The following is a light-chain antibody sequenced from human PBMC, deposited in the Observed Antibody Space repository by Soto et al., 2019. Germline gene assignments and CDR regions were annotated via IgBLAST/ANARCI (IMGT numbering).Light chain of an antibody. CDR1: SSNIGAGYD. Sequence: QAVVTQPPSVSGAPGQRVTISCTGSSSNIGAGYDVHWYQQLPGTAPNLLIYGNSNRPSGVPDRFSGSKSGTSASLAITGLRAEAEADYYCQPYDSSLSGWVFGGGTKLTVL. CDR3: QPYDSSLSGWV. CDR2: GNS. J-gene: IGLJ3*02. V-gene: IGLV1-40*01.